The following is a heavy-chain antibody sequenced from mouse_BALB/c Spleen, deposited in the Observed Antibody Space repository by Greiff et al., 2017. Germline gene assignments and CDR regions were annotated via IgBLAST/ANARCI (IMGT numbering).Heavy chain of an antibody. CDR3: ARVDYYGSNAMDD. Sequence: EVKLMESGAELVKPGASVKLSCTASGFNIKDTYMHWVKQRPEQGLEWIGRIDPANGNTKYDPKFQGKATITADTSSNTAYLQLSSLTSEDTAVYYCARVDYYGSNAMDDWGQGTSVTVSS. CDR2: IDPANGNT. CDR1: GFNIKDTY. V-gene: IGHV14-3*02. D-gene: IGHD1-1*01. J-gene: IGHJ4*01.